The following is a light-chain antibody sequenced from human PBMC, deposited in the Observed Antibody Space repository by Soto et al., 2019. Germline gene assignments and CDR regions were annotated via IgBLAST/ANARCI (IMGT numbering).Light chain of an antibody. J-gene: IGKJ1*01. V-gene: IGKV3-15*01. CDR1: QSVSSN. CDR3: QQSYSTPRT. Sequence: EIVMTQSPATLSVSPGERATLSCRASQSVSSNLAWYQQTPGQAPRLLIYGASTRATGIPARFSGSGSGTEFTLTISSLQPEDFATYYCQQSYSTPRTFGQGTKVDIK. CDR2: GAS.